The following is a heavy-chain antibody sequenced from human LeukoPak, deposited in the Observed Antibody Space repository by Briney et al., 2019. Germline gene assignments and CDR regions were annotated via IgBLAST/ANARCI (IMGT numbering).Heavy chain of an antibody. CDR2: IYYGGST. CDR3: ARVRGTAREYYYYGMDV. J-gene: IGHJ6*02. CDR1: GGSISSYY. D-gene: IGHD6-6*01. V-gene: IGHV4-59*12. Sequence: SETLSLTCTVSGGSISSYYWSWIRQPPGKGLEWIGYIYYGGSTNYNPSLKSRVTISVDTSKNQFSLKLSSVTAADTAVYYCARVRGTAREYYYYGMDVWGQGTTVTVSS.